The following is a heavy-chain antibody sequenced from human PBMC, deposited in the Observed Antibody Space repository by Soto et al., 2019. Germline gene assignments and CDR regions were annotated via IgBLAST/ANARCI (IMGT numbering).Heavy chain of an antibody. V-gene: IGHV3-23*01. CDR2: ISGSGVST. J-gene: IGHJ6*01. CDR1: GFTFSDYA. Sequence: QAGGSLRLSCAASGFTFSDYAMSWVRQAPGKGLEWVSFISGSGVSTYYADSVKGRFTISRDNAKNTLYLQMDSLRAEDMAVYYCAKDGRNSSLYYYYYTMSVWGQGSTVTVSS. CDR3: AKDGRNSSLYYYYYTMSV. D-gene: IGHD2-15*01.